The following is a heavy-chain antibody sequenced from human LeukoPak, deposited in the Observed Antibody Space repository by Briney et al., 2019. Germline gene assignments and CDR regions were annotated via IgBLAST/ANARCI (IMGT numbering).Heavy chain of an antibody. CDR3: AKDPDCTSGVCYTFFDY. D-gene: IGHD2-8*01. CDR2: ISGSGGVT. V-gene: IGHV3-23*01. J-gene: IGHJ4*02. CDR1: RFTFSSYA. Sequence: GGSLRLSCAASRFTFSSYAMSWVRQAPGKGLEWVSAISGSGGVTYYADSVKGRFTISRDNSNNTLYLQVNSLRAEDTAVYYCAKDPDCTSGVCYTFFDYWGQGTLVTVSS.